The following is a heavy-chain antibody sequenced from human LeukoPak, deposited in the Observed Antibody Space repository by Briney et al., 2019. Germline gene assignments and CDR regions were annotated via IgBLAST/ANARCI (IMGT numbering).Heavy chain of an antibody. J-gene: IGHJ4*02. CDR3: SRVGDSGTFDY. V-gene: IGHV3-74*01. CDR2: VSSDGRST. CDR1: GFTFSSYW. Sequence: GGSLRLSCAASGFTFSSYWMHWVRHAPGKGLVWVARVSSDGRSTTYADSVQGRFTVSRDNAENTLYLQMNSLRAEDTAVYYCSRVGDSGTFDYWDQGTLVTVSS. D-gene: IGHD3-10*01.